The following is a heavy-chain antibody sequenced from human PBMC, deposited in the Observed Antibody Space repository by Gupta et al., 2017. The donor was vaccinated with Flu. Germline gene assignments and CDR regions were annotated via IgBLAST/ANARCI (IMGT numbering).Heavy chain of an antibody. V-gene: IGHV4-61*02. J-gene: IGHJ2*01. CDR3: ARAKTFPSAIGAPGTWWWFFDL. CDR2: IYSPGST. Sequence: QVQLQESGPGLVKPSQTLSLTCTISGGSISRGLSYWPWIRQRAGKGLEWIGRIYSPGSTNYHPSLKGRVIMSAYTYKNQFSLRLSSVTAADTAVYYCARAKTFPSAIGAPGTWWWFFDLWGRGTLVTVSS. CDR1: GGSISRGLSY. D-gene: IGHD6-13*01.